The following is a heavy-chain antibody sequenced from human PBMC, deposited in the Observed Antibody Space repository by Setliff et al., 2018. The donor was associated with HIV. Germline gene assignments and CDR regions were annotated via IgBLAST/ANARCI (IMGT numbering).Heavy chain of an antibody. CDR2: IYQSGTT. J-gene: IGHJ6*02. CDR3: AAATVGEAGYYGIDV. Sequence: SETLSLTCTVSGGPITTSTYYWGWIRQPPGKGLEYIGNIYQSGTTYYNSSLAIRVTLSLDTSKNQFSLKLNSVTAADTAVYYCAAATVGEAGYYGIDVWGPGTTVTVSS. CDR1: GGPITTSTYY. V-gene: IGHV4-39*07. D-gene: IGHD1-26*01.